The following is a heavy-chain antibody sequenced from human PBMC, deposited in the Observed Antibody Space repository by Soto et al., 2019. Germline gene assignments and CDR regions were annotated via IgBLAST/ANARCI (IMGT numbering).Heavy chain of an antibody. CDR3: ASVYYYDISGYYYPYFDY. J-gene: IGHJ4*02. D-gene: IGHD3-22*01. CDR1: GGTFSSYA. Sequence: QVQLVQSGAEVKKPGSSVRVSCKASGGTFSSYAISWVRQAPGQGLEWLGGIIPILGTPNYAQKFQGRVTITADKSTSTAYMELSSLRSEDTAVYYCASVYYYDISGYYYPYFDYWGQGTLVTVSS. V-gene: IGHV1-69*06. CDR2: IIPILGTP.